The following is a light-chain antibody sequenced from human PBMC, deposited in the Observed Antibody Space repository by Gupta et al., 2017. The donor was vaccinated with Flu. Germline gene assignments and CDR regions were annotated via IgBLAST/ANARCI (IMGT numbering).Light chain of an antibody. J-gene: IGLJ3*02. Sequence: QPVLTHSSSASASLGSSFKLTCTLTSGHSSYIIAWHQQQPGKAPRYLMKLEGSGSYNKGSGVPDRFSGSSSGADRYLTISNLQSEDEADYYCETWDSNTRVFGGGTKLTVL. CDR3: ETWDSNTRV. CDR2: LEGSGSY. V-gene: IGLV4-60*03. CDR1: SGHSSYI.